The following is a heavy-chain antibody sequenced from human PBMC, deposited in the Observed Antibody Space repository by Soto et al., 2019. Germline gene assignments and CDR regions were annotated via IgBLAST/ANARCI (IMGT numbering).Heavy chain of an antibody. D-gene: IGHD3-22*01. Sequence: EVQLVESGGGLVQPGGSLRLSCAASGFTFSNYNMNWVRQAPGKGLEWVSSISSSSSTIYYADSVKGRFTISRDNAKNSLYLQMNSLRDEDTALYYCASRYYYDSSGYYYPYYYWGQGTLVTVSS. J-gene: IGHJ4*02. CDR3: ASRYYYDSSGYYYPYYY. CDR2: ISSSSSTI. CDR1: GFTFSNYN. V-gene: IGHV3-48*02.